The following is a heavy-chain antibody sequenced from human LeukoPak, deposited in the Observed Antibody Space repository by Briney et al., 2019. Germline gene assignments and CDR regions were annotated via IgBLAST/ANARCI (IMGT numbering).Heavy chain of an antibody. D-gene: IGHD1-26*01. Sequence: GGSLRLSCAASGFTFSSYGMRWVRQAPGKGLEWVAVIWYDGSNKYYADSVKGRFTISRDNSKNTLYLQMNSLRAEDTAVYYCARDPSGSYYGYFDYWGQGTLVTVSS. CDR2: IWYDGSNK. J-gene: IGHJ4*02. V-gene: IGHV3-33*01. CDR1: GFTFSSYG. CDR3: ARDPSGSYYGYFDY.